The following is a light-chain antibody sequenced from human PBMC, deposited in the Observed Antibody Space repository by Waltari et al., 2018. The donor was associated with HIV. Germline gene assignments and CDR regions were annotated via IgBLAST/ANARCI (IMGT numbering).Light chain of an antibody. Sequence: QSVLTQPPSASGTPGPRVTISCSGSNSNVGISYVYWYQQCPGTTPKLVIYGINQRPSGVPDRFSGSKSGTSVSLVISGIRSEDEADYYCAAWDYSLSGWVFGGGTKLTVL. CDR3: AAWDYSLSGWV. J-gene: IGLJ3*02. CDR1: NSNVGISY. V-gene: IGLV1-47*01. CDR2: GIN.